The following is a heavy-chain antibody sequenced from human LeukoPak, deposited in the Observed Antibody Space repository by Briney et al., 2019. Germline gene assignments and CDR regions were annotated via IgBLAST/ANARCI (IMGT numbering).Heavy chain of an antibody. V-gene: IGHV1-69*05. CDR3: ARDGSEDIVVVPAAT. D-gene: IGHD2-2*01. Sequence: SVMVSCKASGGTFSSYAISWVRQAPGQGLEWMGGIIPIFGTANYAQKFQGRVTITTDESTSTAYMELSSLRPEDTAVYYCARDGSEDIVVVPAATWGQGTLVTVSS. CDR2: IIPIFGTA. J-gene: IGHJ5*02. CDR1: GGTFSSYA.